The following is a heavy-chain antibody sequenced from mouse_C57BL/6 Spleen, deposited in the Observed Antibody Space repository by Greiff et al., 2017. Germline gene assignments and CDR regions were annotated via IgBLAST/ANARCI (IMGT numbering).Heavy chain of an antibody. J-gene: IGHJ4*01. CDR3: ARDATVVAKGFDY. V-gene: IGHV1-80*01. Sequence: QVQLKESGAELVKPGASVKISCKASGYAFSSYWMNWVNQRPGKGLEWIGQIYPGDGDTNYNGKFKGKATLTGDKSSSTAYMQLSGLTSEDSAIYFCARDATVVAKGFDYWGQGTSVTVSS. CDR1: GYAFSSYW. CDR2: IYPGDGDT. D-gene: IGHD1-1*01.